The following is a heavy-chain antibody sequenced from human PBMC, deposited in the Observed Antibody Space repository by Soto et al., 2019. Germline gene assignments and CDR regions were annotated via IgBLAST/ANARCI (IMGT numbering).Heavy chain of an antibody. CDR3: ARDYDILTGYSPFEY. V-gene: IGHV3-11*01. D-gene: IGHD3-9*01. CDR1: GFTFSDYY. CDR2: ISSGGTTI. J-gene: IGHJ4*02. Sequence: VHLVESGGGLVKPGGSLRLSCAVSGFTFSDYYMSWIRQAPGKGLEWVAYISSGGTTIYYGDSVKGRFAISRDNAKNSLYLQMNSLRAEDTAVYYCARDYDILTGYSPFEYWGQGTLVTVSS.